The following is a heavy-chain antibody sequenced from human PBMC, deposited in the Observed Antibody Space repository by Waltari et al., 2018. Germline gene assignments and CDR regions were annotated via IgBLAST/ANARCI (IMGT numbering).Heavy chain of an antibody. D-gene: IGHD2-21*01. V-gene: IGHV1-46*01. CDR3: ALDTGALWMDV. J-gene: IGHJ6*02. CDR1: EYTFTSSY. Sequence: QVQLVQSGAEVKKPGASVKISCKTSEYTFTSSYIHWVRQAPGQGLEWMGINNHSGGSKIYAQKCKGRVTMTRDTSTSTVYMELSSLRSDDTAVYYCALDTGALWMDVWGQGTTVTVSS. CDR2: NNHSGGSK.